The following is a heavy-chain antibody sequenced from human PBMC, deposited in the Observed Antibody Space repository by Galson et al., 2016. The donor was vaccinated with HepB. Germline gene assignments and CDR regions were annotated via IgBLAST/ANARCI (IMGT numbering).Heavy chain of an antibody. CDR1: GYTFTSYG. Sequence: SVKVSCKASGYTFTSYGFSWVRQAPGQGLEWMGWINACTGHTNYAQNLQDRVTMTTDTSTSTAYLELRSLRSDDTAVYYCARERGGYTYGDLWGQGTTVTVSS. CDR3: ARERGGYTYGDL. V-gene: IGHV1-18*01. CDR2: INACTGHT. D-gene: IGHD5-18*01. J-gene: IGHJ6*02.